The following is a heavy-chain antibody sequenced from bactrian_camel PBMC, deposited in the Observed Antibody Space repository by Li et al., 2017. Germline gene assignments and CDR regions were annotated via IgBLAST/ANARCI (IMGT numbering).Heavy chain of an antibody. D-gene: IGHD1*01. J-gene: IGHJ6*01. V-gene: IGHV3S10*01. Sequence: DVQLVESGGGLVQSGGSLRLSCTGPGWTSDRCGMHWFRQAEGKQREWVSSISTDGSASYADSVKGRFTISEEKGKDLVYLQMNSLKPEDTAVYTCQTMALPWSKETCDFGYRGRGTQVTVS. CDR3: QTMALPWSKETCDFGY. CDR2: ISTDGSA. CDR1: GWTSDRCG.